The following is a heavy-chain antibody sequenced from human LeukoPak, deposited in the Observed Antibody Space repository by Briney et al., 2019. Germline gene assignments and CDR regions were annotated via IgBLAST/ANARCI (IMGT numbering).Heavy chain of an antibody. CDR1: GGSISSYY. CDR2: IYTSGST. D-gene: IGHD2-2*01. Sequence: SETLSLTCTVSGGSISSYYWSWIRQPAGKGLEWIGRIYTSGSTNYNPSLKSRVTMSVDTSKNQFPLKLSSVTAADTAVYYCARDYCSSTSCYGWSGREAFDIWGQGTMVTVSS. J-gene: IGHJ3*02. CDR3: ARDYCSSTSCYGWSGREAFDI. V-gene: IGHV4-4*07.